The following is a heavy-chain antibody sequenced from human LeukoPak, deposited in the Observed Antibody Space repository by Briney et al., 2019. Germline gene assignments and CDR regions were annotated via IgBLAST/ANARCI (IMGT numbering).Heavy chain of an antibody. CDR3: ASRADVWASGYTFDY. D-gene: IGHD3-22*01. CDR1: GGSFSGYY. J-gene: IGHJ4*02. CDR2: INHSGST. V-gene: IGHV4-34*01. Sequence: PSETLSLTCAVYGGSFSGYYWSWIRQPPGKGLEWIGEINHSGSTNYNPSLKSRVTISVDTSKNQFSLKLSSVTAADTAVYYCASRADVWASGYTFDYWGQGTLVIVSS.